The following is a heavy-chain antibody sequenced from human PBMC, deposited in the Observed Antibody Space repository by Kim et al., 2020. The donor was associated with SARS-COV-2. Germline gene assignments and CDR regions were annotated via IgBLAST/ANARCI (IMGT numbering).Heavy chain of an antibody. CDR1: GFTFSSNY. Sequence: GGSLRLSCTASGFTFSSNYMSWVRQAPGKGLEWVSIIYINGITYYVASVKGSFTISRDNYKNTPHLQLNSLIVEDTTAYYCARDGAYGDSNWFDPWGQG. J-gene: IGHJ5*02. D-gene: IGHD4-17*01. CDR2: IYINGIT. V-gene: IGHV3-66*01. CDR3: ARDGAYGDSNWFDP.